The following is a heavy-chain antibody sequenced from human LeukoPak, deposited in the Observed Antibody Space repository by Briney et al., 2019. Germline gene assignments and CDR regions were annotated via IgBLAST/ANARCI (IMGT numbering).Heavy chain of an antibody. Sequence: SETLSLTCTVSGGSISSGGYYWGWIRQPPGKGLEWIGSIYYSGSTYYNPSLKSRVTISVDTSKNQFSLKLSSVTAADTAVYYCARASYSYDISGWVPFDYWGQGTLVTVSS. J-gene: IGHJ4*02. CDR1: GGSISSGGYY. CDR2: IYYSGST. CDR3: ARASYSYDISGWVPFDY. V-gene: IGHV4-39*07. D-gene: IGHD3-22*01.